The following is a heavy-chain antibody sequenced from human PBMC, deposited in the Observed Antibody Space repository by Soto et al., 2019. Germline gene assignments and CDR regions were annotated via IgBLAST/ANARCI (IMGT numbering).Heavy chain of an antibody. CDR2: ISYDGNVA. J-gene: IGHJ4*02. D-gene: IGHD1-1*01. CDR3: AKEGPITNWFFDS. V-gene: IGHV3-30*18. CDR1: GFTFSNYG. Sequence: QGQLVESEGGVVQPGRSLRLSCAASGFTFSNYGMHWVRQAPGKGLEWVIVISYDGNVAYYADSVKGRFTLSRDNSNNALYLQINSLRTEDTAMFFCAKEGPITNWFFDSWGQGSLVTVSS.